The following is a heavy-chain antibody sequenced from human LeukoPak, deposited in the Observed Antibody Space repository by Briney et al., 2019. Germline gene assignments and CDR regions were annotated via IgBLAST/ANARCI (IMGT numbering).Heavy chain of an antibody. CDR3: ARDPPRVTMIVVAPDY. J-gene: IGHJ4*02. D-gene: IGHD3-22*01. Sequence: ASVKVSCKASGYTFTGYYVHWVRQAPGQGLEWMGWINPNSGGTNYAQKFQGRVTMTRDTSISTAYMELSRLRSDDTAVYYCARDPPRVTMIVVAPDYWGQGTLVTVSS. CDR1: GYTFTGYY. CDR2: INPNSGGT. V-gene: IGHV1-2*02.